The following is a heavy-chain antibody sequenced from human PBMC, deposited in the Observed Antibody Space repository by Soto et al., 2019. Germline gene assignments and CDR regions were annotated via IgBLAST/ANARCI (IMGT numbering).Heavy chain of an antibody. Sequence: PGGSLRFSGLVSCFICSSYDMYWVRQAPGKGLEWVSTILVGGSTHYEDSVKGRFTISRDTSKNTVYLQMSSLTAGDTAFYYCAKATATSGGAFEIYGQGTMVTVSS. CDR2: ILVGGST. J-gene: IGHJ3*02. CDR3: AKATATSGGAFEI. D-gene: IGHD1-26*01. V-gene: IGHV3-23*01. CDR1: CFICSSYD.